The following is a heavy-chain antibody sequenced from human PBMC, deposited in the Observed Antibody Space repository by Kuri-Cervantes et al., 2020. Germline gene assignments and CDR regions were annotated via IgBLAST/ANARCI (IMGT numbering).Heavy chain of an antibody. CDR2: IDSKSGGT. V-gene: IGHV1-2*02. Sequence: ASVKVSCKASGYTFTGYYMHWVRQAPGQGLEWMGWIDSKSGGTNYAQKFQGRVTMTRDMSIGTTYMEVTRLTSDDTAVYCCARLRDRRFAVAALSFWGQGTLVTVSS. J-gene: IGHJ4*02. CDR1: GYTFTGYY. CDR3: ARLRDRRFAVAALSF. D-gene: IGHD6-19*01.